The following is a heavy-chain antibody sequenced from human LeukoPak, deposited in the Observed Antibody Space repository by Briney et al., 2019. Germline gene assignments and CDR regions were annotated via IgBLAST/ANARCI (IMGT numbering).Heavy chain of an antibody. Sequence: SETLSLTCAVYGGSFSGYYWSWIRQPPGKGLEWIGEINHSGSTNYNPSLKSRVTISVDTSKNQFSLKLSSVTAADTAVYYCARRSRLDYGDRQYYFDYWGQGTLVTVSS. CDR1: GGSFSGYY. CDR2: INHSGST. D-gene: IGHD4-17*01. CDR3: ARRSRLDYGDRQYYFDY. V-gene: IGHV4-34*01. J-gene: IGHJ4*02.